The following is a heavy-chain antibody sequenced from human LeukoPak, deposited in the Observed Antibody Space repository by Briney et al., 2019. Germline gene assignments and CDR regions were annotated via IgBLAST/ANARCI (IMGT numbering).Heavy chain of an antibody. CDR3: AREPVSYYGMDV. Sequence: ASVKVSCKASGYTFTGYYMHWVRQAPGQGLEWMGRINPNSGGTNYVQKFQGRVTMTRDTSISTAYMELSRLRSDDTAVYYCAREPVSYYGMDVWGQGTTVTVSS. CDR2: INPNSGGT. J-gene: IGHJ6*02. CDR1: GYTFTGYY. V-gene: IGHV1-2*06. D-gene: IGHD6-19*01.